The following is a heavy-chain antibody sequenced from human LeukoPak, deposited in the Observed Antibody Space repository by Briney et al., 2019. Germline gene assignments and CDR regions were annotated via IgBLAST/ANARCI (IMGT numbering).Heavy chain of an antibody. J-gene: IGHJ4*02. V-gene: IGHV1-2*02. CDR2: INPNSGGT. Sequence: ASVKVSCKASGYTFTGYYMHWVRQAPGQGLEWMGWINPNSGGTNYAQKFQGRVTMTRDTSISTAYMELSRLRSDDTAVYYCARDRTRTGYSTGWYHDYWGQGTLVTVSS. CDR3: ARDRTRTGYSTGWYHDY. CDR1: GYTFTGYY. D-gene: IGHD6-19*01.